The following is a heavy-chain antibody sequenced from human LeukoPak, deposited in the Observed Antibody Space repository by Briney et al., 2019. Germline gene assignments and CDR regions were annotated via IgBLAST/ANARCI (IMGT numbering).Heavy chain of an antibody. V-gene: IGHV1-69*04. CDR1: GGTFSSYA. D-gene: IGHD3-10*01. Sequence: SVKVSCKASGGTFSSYAISWVRQAPGQGLEWMGRIIPILGIANYAQKFQGRVTITADRSTSTAYMELSSLRSEDTAVYYCARELWFGESPPYYWGQGTLVTVSS. CDR3: ARELWFGESPPYY. CDR2: IIPILGIA. J-gene: IGHJ4*02.